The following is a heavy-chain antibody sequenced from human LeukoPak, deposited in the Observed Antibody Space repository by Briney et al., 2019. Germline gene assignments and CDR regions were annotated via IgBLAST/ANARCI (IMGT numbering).Heavy chain of an antibody. J-gene: IGHJ4*02. CDR2: IYASGGP. CDR3: ARDGYHYENTGHTTFDY. CDR1: GGSITNVY. Sequence: PSESLSLTCTVSGGSITNVYWNWIRQSAGKGLEWIGRIYASGGPKYNPSLKSRVTTSVATSKTQVSLQRTSVTAADTAVYYCARDGYHYENTGHTTFDYCGQGILVTVSS. D-gene: IGHD3-22*01. V-gene: IGHV4-4*07.